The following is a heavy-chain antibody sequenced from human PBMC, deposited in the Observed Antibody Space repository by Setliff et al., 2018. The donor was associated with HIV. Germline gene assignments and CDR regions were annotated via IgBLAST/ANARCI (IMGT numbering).Heavy chain of an antibody. CDR3: ARSPYGDYGLDY. CDR2: ISSRGSTI. CDR1: GFTFSDYY. Sequence: GGSLRLSCAASGFTFSDYYMSWIRQAPGKGLEWVSYISSRGSTIYYADSVKGRFTISRDNTKNSLYLQMNTLRAEDTAVYFCARSPYGDYGLDYWGQGTLVTVSS. D-gene: IGHD4-17*01. V-gene: IGHV3-11*04. J-gene: IGHJ4*02.